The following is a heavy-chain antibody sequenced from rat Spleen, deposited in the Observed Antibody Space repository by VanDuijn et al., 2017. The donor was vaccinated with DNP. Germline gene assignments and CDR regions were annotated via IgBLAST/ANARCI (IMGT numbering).Heavy chain of an antibody. V-gene: IGHV5S10*01. Sequence: EVQLVESGGGLVKPGRSLKLSCAASGFTFSDSNMAWVRQTPKKDLEWVATIVYDGTRTYYRDSVRGRFTISRDNAKPTLYLQMNSLRSEDMATYYCVRPDYYDGSYPHYWGQGVMVTVSS. CDR3: VRPDYYDGSYPHY. J-gene: IGHJ2*01. D-gene: IGHD1-12*02. CDR2: IVYDGTRT. CDR1: GFTFSDSN.